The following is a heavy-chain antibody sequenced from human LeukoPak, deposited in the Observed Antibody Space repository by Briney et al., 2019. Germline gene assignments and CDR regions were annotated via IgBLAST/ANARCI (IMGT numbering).Heavy chain of an antibody. CDR2: ISGSGGST. CDR3: AKDRNTELVVFDY. J-gene: IGHJ4*02. V-gene: IGHV3-23*01. D-gene: IGHD2/OR15-2a*01. Sequence: GGSLRLSCAASGSTFSSYAVSWVRQAPGKGLEWVSAISGSGGSTYYADSVKGRFTISRDNSKNTLYLQMNSLRAEDTAVYYCAKDRNTELVVFDYWGQGTLVTVSS. CDR1: GSTFSSYA.